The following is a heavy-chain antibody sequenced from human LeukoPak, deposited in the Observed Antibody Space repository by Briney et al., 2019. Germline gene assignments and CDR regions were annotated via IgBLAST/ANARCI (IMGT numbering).Heavy chain of an antibody. CDR3: ARAGLRFSFDM. Sequence: GGSLRLSCAASGFTFSRYWMHWVRQAPGKGLMWVSRISPDGSTTLYADSVKGRFTISRDNAKNTLYLQMNSLRDEDTAVYYCARAGLRFSFDMWGQGTKVTVSS. D-gene: IGHD5-12*01. J-gene: IGHJ3*02. V-gene: IGHV3-74*03. CDR1: GFTFSRYW. CDR2: ISPDGSTT.